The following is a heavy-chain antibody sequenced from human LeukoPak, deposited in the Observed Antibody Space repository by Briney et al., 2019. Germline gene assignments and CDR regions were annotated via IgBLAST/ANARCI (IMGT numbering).Heavy chain of an antibody. D-gene: IGHD2-21*02. CDR2: INPSGGST. CDR1: GYTFTSYY. CDR3: ARGGSRTVVVTARSFDY. J-gene: IGHJ4*02. V-gene: IGHV1-46*01. Sequence: ASVKVSCKASGYTFTSYYMHWVRQAPGQGLEWMGIINPSGGSTSYAQKFQGRVTITRDTSASTAYMELSSLRSEDTAVYYCARGGSRTVVVTARSFDYWGQGTLVTVSS.